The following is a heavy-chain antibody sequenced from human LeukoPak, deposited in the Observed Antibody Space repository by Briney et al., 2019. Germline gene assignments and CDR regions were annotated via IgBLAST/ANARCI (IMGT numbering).Heavy chain of an antibody. V-gene: IGHV3-23*01. CDR1: GFTFSIYA. J-gene: IGHJ5*02. CDR3: AKGGLGAVDYFDP. D-gene: IGHD6-19*01. Sequence: GGSLRLSRAASGFTFSIYAMSWVRQAPGKGLEWVSSISNDARRTYYPDSVKGRFTVSRDNSKNTVYLQMNSLRADDTAVYSCAKGGLGAVDYFDPGGQGTLVTVSS. CDR2: ISNDARRT.